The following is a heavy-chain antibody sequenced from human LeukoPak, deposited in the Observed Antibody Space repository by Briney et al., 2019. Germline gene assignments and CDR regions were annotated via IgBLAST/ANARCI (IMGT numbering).Heavy chain of an antibody. CDR1: GFTFSSYE. V-gene: IGHV3-48*03. D-gene: IGHD1-26*01. CDR2: ISRSATTI. J-gene: IGHJ3*02. Sequence: GGSLRLSCAASGFTFSSYEMNWVRQAPGKGLEWVSYISRSATTIYYADSVRGRFTISRDNAKNSLYLQMNSLRAEDTAIYYCARDSTSGGSLIWGQGTMVTVSS. CDR3: ARDSTSGGSLI.